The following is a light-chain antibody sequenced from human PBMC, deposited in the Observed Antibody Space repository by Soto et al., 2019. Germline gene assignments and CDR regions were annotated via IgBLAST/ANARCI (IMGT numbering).Light chain of an antibody. CDR1: QGISTY. V-gene: IGKV1-27*01. J-gene: IGKJ1*01. CDR3: QKYNSAPRT. CDR2: AAS. Sequence: DIKMTQSPSSLSASVGDRVTITCRASQGISTYLAWYQQKPGKVPKLLIYAASTLQSGVPSRFSGSGSGTYFNLTISSLQPEDVATYYCQKYNSAPRTFGQGTKVEIK.